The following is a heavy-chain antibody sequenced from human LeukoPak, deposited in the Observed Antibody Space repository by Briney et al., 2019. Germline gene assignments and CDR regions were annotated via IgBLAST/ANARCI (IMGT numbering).Heavy chain of an antibody. CDR1: GFTFSNYW. J-gene: IGHJ6*03. D-gene: IGHD2-15*01. Sequence: PGGSLRLSCAASGFTFSNYWMSWVRQAPGKGLEWVANIKQDGSEKYYVDSVKGRFTISRDNAKNSLYLQMNSLRAEDTAVYYCVRDNRYCSGGRCYYYYMDVWGKGTTVTVSS. CDR3: VRDNRYCSGGRCYYYYMDV. V-gene: IGHV3-7*01. CDR2: IKQDGSEK.